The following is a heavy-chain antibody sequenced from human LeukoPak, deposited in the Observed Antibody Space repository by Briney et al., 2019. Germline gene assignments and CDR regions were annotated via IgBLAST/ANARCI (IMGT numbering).Heavy chain of an antibody. Sequence: PGGSLRLSCAASGFTVSSNYMSWVRQAPGKGLEWVSVIYSGGSTYYADSVKGRFTISRDNSKNTLYLQMNSLRAEDTAVYYCASGFTPTSGYDKYYYYGMDVWGQGTTVTVSS. D-gene: IGHD5-12*01. V-gene: IGHV3-66*01. CDR3: ASGFTPTSGYDKYYYYGMDV. CDR1: GFTVSSNY. J-gene: IGHJ6*02. CDR2: IYSGGST.